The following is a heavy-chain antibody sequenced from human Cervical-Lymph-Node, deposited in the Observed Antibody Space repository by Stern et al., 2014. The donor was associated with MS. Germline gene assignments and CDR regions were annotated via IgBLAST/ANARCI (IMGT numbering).Heavy chain of an antibody. D-gene: IGHD2-2*01. Sequence: EVQLVESGGGLVKPGGSLRLSCAASGFTFNWHNMNWVRQAPGKGLDWVSSISRNRVYKYYADSVKARFTISRDDARNSLYLQMNSLRAEDTAVYYCVRRGVNFGYEFDFWGQGTLVTVPS. CDR1: GFTFNWHN. V-gene: IGHV3-21*01. J-gene: IGHJ4*02. CDR2: ISRNRVYK. CDR3: VRRGVNFGYEFDF.